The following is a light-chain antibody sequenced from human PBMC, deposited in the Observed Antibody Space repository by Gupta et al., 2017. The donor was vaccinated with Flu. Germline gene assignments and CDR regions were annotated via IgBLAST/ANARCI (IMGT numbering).Light chain of an antibody. CDR2: DAS. CDR3: QQRSNWPPRT. Sequence: ATLSLSPGERATLSCRASQSVSSYLAWYQQKPGQAPRLLIYDASNRATGIPARFSGSGSGTDFTLTISSLEPEDFAVYYCQQRSNWPPRTFGHGTKVDIK. CDR1: QSVSSY. V-gene: IGKV3-11*01. J-gene: IGKJ3*01.